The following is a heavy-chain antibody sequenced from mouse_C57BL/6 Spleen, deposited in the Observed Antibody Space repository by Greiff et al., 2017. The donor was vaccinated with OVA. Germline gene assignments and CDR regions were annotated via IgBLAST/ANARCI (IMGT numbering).Heavy chain of an antibody. D-gene: IGHD1-1*01. Sequence: EVKLQESGPGLVKPSQSLSLTCSVTGYSITSGYYWNWIRQFPGNKLEWMGYISYDGSNNYNPSLKNRISITRDTSKNQFFLKLNSVTTEDTATYYCAREGYYYGSSPYWYFDVWGTGTTVTVSS. CDR1: GYSITSGYY. CDR3: AREGYYYGSSPYWYFDV. V-gene: IGHV3-6*01. J-gene: IGHJ1*03. CDR2: ISYDGSN.